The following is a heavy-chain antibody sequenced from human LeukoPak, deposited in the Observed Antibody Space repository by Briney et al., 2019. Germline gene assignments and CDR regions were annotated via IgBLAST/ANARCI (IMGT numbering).Heavy chain of an antibody. CDR2: ISSSGSTI. CDR3: ASGGLRYFDWLPYHDY. CDR1: GFTFSSYE. J-gene: IGHJ4*02. D-gene: IGHD3-9*01. V-gene: IGHV3-48*03. Sequence: GGSLRLSCAASGFTFSSYEMNWVRQAPGKGLEWVSYISSSGSTIYYADSVKGRFTISRDNAKNSLYLQMNSLRAEDTAVYYCASGGLRYFDWLPYHDYWGQGTLVTVSS.